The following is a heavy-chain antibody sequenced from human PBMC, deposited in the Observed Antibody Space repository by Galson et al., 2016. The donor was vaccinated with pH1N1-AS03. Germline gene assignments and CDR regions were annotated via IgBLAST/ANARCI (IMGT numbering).Heavy chain of an antibody. D-gene: IGHD4/OR15-4a*01. CDR1: GYTFTSYY. CDR3: ARVSAGLTGYYYAMDV. V-gene: IGHV1-46*01. CDR2: INPSDGNT. Sequence: SVKVSCKASGYTFTSYYIHWVRQAPGQGREWMGIINPSDGNTNYAQRLQGRVTMTRDASTSTVYMELSSLRSDDTAVYYCARVSAGLTGYYYAMDVWGQGTTVTASS. J-gene: IGHJ6*02.